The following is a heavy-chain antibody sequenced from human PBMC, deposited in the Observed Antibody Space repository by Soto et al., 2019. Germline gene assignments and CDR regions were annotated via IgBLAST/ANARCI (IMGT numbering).Heavy chain of an antibody. J-gene: IGHJ2*01. CDR1: GYTFTSYY. Sequence: ASVKVSCKASGYTFTSYYMHWVRQAPGQGLEWMGIINPSGGSTSYAQKFQGRVTMTRDTSTSTVYMELGSLRSEDTAVYYCARDPFLLSGGDVNHWFFDLWGRGSLVTGSS. D-gene: IGHD2-21*02. CDR2: INPSGGST. V-gene: IGHV1-46*01. CDR3: ARDPFLLSGGDVNHWFFDL.